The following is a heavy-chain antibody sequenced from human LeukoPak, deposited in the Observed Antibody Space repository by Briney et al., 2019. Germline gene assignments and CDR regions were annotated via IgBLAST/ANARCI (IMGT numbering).Heavy chain of an antibody. CDR3: ARHTMVRGVIETCFDY. J-gene: IGHJ4*02. D-gene: IGHD3-10*01. Sequence: SETLSLTCTVSGGSISSYYWSWIRQPAGKGLEWIGHIYTSGSTNYNPSLKSRVTMSVDTSKNQFSLKLSSVTAADTAVYYCARHTMVRGVIETCFDYWGQGTLVTVSS. V-gene: IGHV4-4*07. CDR2: IYTSGST. CDR1: GGSISSYY.